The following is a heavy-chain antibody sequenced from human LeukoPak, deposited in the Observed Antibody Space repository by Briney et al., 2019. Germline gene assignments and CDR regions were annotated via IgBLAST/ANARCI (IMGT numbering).Heavy chain of an antibody. J-gene: IGHJ6*03. CDR3: AKGAGGTEDYYMDV. D-gene: IGHD1-26*01. CDR2: ISGSGGST. CDR1: GITFSSYA. V-gene: IGHV3-23*01. Sequence: GGSLRLSYAASGITFSSYAMSWVRQAPGKGLEWVSAISGSGGSTYYADSVKGRFTISRDNSKNTLYLQMNSLRADDTAAYYCAKGAGGTEDYYMDVWGKGTTVTVSS.